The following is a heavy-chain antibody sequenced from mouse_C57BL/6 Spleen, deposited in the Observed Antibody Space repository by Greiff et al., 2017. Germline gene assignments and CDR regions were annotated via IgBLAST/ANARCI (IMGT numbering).Heavy chain of an antibody. V-gene: IGHV5-16*01. J-gene: IGHJ4*01. Sequence: DVKLVASAGGLVQPGRSMNLSCPASVFTFSDYSLALFRQVPEKGLEWVANIKYDGRSTSYLDSLTRRFIISRDKAKNILYLQMSSLKSEDTATYYCARERAGLGLDYWGQGTSVTVSS. CDR2: IKYDGRST. CDR3: ARERAGLGLDY. D-gene: IGHD4-1*01. CDR1: VFTFSDYS.